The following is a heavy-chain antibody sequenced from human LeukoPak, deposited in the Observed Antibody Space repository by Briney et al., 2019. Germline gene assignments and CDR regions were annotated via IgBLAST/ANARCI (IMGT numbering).Heavy chain of an antibody. CDR3: AKGEDSGYYDY. V-gene: IGHV3-33*06. J-gene: IGHJ4*02. CDR1: GFTFSSYG. CDR2: IWYDGSNK. Sequence: PGGSLRLSCAASGFTFSSYGMHRVRQAPGKGLECVALIWYDGSNKYYADSVKGRFTISRDNSKNTLYLQMNSLRAEDTAVYYCAKGEDSGYYDYWGQGTLVTVSS. D-gene: IGHD3-22*01.